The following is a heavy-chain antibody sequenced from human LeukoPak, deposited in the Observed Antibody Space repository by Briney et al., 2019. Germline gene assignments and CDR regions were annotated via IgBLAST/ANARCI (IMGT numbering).Heavy chain of an antibody. CDR2: MSASSGST. CDR3: ARVGPNWYFDL. Sequence: PGGSLRLSCAASGFTFSGYAMTWVRQAPGKGLEWVSAMSASSGSTFYADSVKGRFTSSRDNSKNTLYLQINSLRAEDTAIYYCARVGPNWYFDLWGRGTLVTVSS. CDR1: GFTFSGYA. J-gene: IGHJ2*01. V-gene: IGHV3-23*01.